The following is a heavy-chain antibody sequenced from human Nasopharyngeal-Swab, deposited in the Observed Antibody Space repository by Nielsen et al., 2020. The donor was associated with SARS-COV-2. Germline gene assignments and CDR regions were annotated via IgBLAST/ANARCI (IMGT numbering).Heavy chain of an antibody. CDR1: GFTFSSYW. CDR3: ARVHRYYDFWSGYYTGSRGMDV. Sequence: GESLKISCAASGFTFSSYWMSWVRQAPGKGLEWVANIEQDGSEKNYVDSVKGRFTISRDNAKNPLYLQMNSLRAEDTAVYYCARVHRYYDFWSGYYTGSRGMDVWGQGTTVTVSS. CDR2: IEQDGSEK. D-gene: IGHD3-3*01. V-gene: IGHV3-7*01. J-gene: IGHJ6*02.